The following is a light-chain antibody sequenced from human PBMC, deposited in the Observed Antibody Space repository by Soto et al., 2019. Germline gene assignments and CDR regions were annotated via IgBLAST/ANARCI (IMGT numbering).Light chain of an antibody. CDR3: SSYTSSSTDVV. V-gene: IGLV2-14*01. CDR1: SSDVGDYNY. CDR2: DVS. Sequence: QSALTQPASVSGSPGQSITISCTGTSSDVGDYNYVSWYQQHPGKAPKLMIYDVSNRPSGVSNRFSGSKSGNTASLTISGLQAEDEADYYCSSYTSSSTDVVFGGGTKVTVL. J-gene: IGLJ2*01.